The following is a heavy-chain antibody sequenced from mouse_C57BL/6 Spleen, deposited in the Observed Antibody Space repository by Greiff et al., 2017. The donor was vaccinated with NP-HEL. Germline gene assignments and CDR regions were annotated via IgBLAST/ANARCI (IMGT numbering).Heavy chain of an antibody. J-gene: IGHJ1*03. CDR1: GYTFTSYG. V-gene: IGHV1-81*01. Sequence: QVQLQQSGAELARPGASVKLSCKASGYTFTSYGISWVKQRTGQGLEWIGEIYPRSGNTYYNAKFKGKSTRTADKSSSTAYMELRSLTAEDSAVYFCARSGDYGSSLNFDVWGTGTTVTVSS. D-gene: IGHD1-1*01. CDR3: ARSGDYGSSLNFDV. CDR2: IYPRSGNT.